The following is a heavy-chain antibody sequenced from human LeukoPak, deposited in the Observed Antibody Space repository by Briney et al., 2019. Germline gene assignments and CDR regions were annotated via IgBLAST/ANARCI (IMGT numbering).Heavy chain of an antibody. V-gene: IGHV1-69*05. Sequence: SVKVSCKASGGTFSSYAISWVRQAPGQGLEWMGGIIPIFGTADYAQKFQGRVTITTDESTSTAYMELSSLRSEDTAVYYCARADYGDYGFFDIWGQGTMVTISS. D-gene: IGHD4-17*01. CDR1: GGTFSSYA. J-gene: IGHJ3*02. CDR2: IIPIFGTA. CDR3: ARADYGDYGFFDI.